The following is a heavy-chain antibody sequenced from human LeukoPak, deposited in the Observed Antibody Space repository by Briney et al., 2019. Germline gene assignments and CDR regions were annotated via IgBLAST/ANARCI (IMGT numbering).Heavy chain of an antibody. Sequence: TSETLSLTCTVSGGSISSYYWSWFRQPAGKGLEWIGRIYTSGSTNYNPSLRSRVTMSVDTSKNQFSLKLSSVTAADTAVYYCARSNYGDYAAAEYFQHWGQGTLVTVSS. CDR1: GGSISSYY. J-gene: IGHJ1*01. CDR2: IYTSGST. CDR3: ARSNYGDYAAAEYFQH. V-gene: IGHV4-4*07. D-gene: IGHD4-17*01.